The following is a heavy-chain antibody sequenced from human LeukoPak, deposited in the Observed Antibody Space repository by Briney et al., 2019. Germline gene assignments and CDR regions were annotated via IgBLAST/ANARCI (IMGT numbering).Heavy chain of an antibody. CDR3: ARAGGYSHDPVDY. J-gene: IGHJ4*02. D-gene: IGHD5-18*01. V-gene: IGHV3-53*01. CDR1: GFTVSSNY. CDR2: IYSGGST. Sequence: GGSLRLSCAASGFTVSSNYMSWVRQAPGKGLEWVSVIYSGGSTYYADSVKGRFTISRDNSKNTLYLQMNSLRAEDTAVYYCARAGGYSHDPVDYWGQGTLVTVSS.